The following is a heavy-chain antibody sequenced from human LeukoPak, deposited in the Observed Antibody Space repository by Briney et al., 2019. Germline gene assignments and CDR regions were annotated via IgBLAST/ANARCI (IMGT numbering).Heavy chain of an antibody. J-gene: IGHJ3*01. CDR1: GFTISSCA. Sequence: GGSLRLSCTVSGFTISSCAKHSVRQAPGKGLEWVVDISYDGSNKYYADSVKGRFTISRDNSKNTIYLQMNSLRVEDTAVYYCAGGIYATGGGWGQGTMVTVSS. CDR2: ISYDGSNK. CDR3: AGGIYATGGG. V-gene: IGHV3-30-3*01. D-gene: IGHD1-1*01.